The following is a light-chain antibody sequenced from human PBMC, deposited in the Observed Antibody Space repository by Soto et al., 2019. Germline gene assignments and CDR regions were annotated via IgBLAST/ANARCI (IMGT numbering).Light chain of an antibody. V-gene: IGKV1-9*01. CDR1: QAMSTY. CDR3: QQLNGYQLA. CDR2: SAS. Sequence: DIQLTQSQSFLSAFVGDTVTITCRASQAMSTYLAWYQQKPGKVPNLLIRSASTLQSGVPPRFSGGGSGTEFTLTISTLQPDDSGIYYCQQLNGYQLAFGGGTNVEIK. J-gene: IGKJ4*01.